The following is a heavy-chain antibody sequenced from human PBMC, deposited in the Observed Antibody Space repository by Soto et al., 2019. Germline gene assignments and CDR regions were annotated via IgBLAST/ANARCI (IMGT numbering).Heavy chain of an antibody. J-gene: IGHJ4*01. V-gene: IGHV4-34*01. CDR1: GGTVSGYY. D-gene: IGHD3-22*01. Sequence: SETLSRTCAVYGGTVSGYYWSWIRQPPGKGLEWIGEINHSGSTNYNPSLKSRVTISVDTSKNQFSLKLSSVTAADTAVYYCARGYYYDSSGYYYVAYFDYWGHGTLVTVSS. CDR2: INHSGST. CDR3: ARGYYYDSSGYYYVAYFDY.